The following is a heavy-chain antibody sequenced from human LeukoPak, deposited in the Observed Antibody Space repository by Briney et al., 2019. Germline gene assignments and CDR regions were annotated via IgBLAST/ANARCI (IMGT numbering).Heavy chain of an antibody. CDR1: GGSFGGYY. Sequence: SETLSLTCAVYGGSFGGYYWSWIRQPPGKGLEWIGEVNHSGSANYNPSLKSRVTISVDTSKNQFSLKLISVTAADTAVYYCATGGEQYYDYWGQGTLVTVSS. CDR2: VNHSGSA. CDR3: ATGGEQYYDY. J-gene: IGHJ4*02. V-gene: IGHV4-34*01. D-gene: IGHD1/OR15-1a*01.